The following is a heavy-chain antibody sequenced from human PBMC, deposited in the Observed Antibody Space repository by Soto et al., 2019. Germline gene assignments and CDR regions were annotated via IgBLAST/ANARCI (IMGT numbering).Heavy chain of an antibody. Sequence: PSETLSLTCTVSGGSISSSSYYWGWIRQPPGKGLEWIGSIYYSGSTYYNPSLKSRVTISVDTSKNQFSLKLSSVTAADTAVYYCARLNSYDYVWGSYRYTPYYFDYWGQGTLVTVS. J-gene: IGHJ4*02. CDR3: ARLNSYDYVWGSYRYTPYYFDY. CDR2: IYYSGST. V-gene: IGHV4-39*01. CDR1: GGSISSSSYY. D-gene: IGHD3-16*02.